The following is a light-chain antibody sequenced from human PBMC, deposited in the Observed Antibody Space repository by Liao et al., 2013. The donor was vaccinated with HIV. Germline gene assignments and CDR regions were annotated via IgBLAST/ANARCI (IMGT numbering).Light chain of an antibody. Sequence: SYELTQPPSVSVSPGQTASITCSGNKLGDKYVSWYHQKPGQSPVLVIYRDKRRPSGIPERFSGSNSGNTATLTISGTQALDEAVYYCQAWDSSTAYVFGTGTEVSVL. J-gene: IGLJ1*01. V-gene: IGLV3-1*01. CDR3: QAWDSSTAYV. CDR2: RDK. CDR1: KLGDKY.